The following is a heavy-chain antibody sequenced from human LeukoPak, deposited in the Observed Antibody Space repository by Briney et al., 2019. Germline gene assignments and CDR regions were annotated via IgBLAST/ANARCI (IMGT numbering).Heavy chain of an antibody. V-gene: IGHV1-2*02. CDR2: INPNSGGT. J-gene: IGHJ4*02. CDR1: GYTFTGYY. Sequence: ASVKVSCKASGYTFTGYYMHWVRQAPGQGLEWMGWINPNSGGTNYAQKFQGRVTMTRDTSISTAYMELSRLRSDDTAVYYCARAEVVDYYFDYWGQGTLVTVSS. CDR3: ARAEVVDYYFDY. D-gene: IGHD2-15*01.